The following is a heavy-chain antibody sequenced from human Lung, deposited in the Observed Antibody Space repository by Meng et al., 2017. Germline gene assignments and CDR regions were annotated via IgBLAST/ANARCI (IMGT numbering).Heavy chain of an antibody. D-gene: IGHD1-26*01. CDR3: AKDLTYSGSSDAFDI. CDR2: ISGSGGST. V-gene: IGHV3-23*01. Sequence: GGSLRPSCAASGFTFSSYAMSWVRQVPGKGLEWVSAISGSGGSTYYADSVKGRFTISRDNSKNTLYLQMNSLRAEDTAVYYCAKDLTYSGSSDAFDIWGQGTMVTVSS. CDR1: GFTFSSYA. J-gene: IGHJ3*02.